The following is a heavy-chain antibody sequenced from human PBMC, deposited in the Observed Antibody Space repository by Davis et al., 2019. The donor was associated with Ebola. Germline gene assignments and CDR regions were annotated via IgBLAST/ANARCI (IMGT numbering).Heavy chain of an antibody. V-gene: IGHV3-23*01. D-gene: IGHD6-19*01. J-gene: IGHJ3*01. CDR2: ISATGEGT. Sequence: GGSLRPSFEASGFTFKRSAMNWVRLAPGKGLGWVSTISATGEGTYYADSVKGRFTSSRDNSKSMVYLQARSLRAEDTALYYCAKANNGWSYDVFDVWGLGTMVIVSS. CDR1: GFTFKRSA. CDR3: AKANNGWSYDVFDV.